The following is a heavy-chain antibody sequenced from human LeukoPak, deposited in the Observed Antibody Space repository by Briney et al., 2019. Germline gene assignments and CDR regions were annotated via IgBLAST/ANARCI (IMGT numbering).Heavy chain of an antibody. J-gene: IGHJ4*02. V-gene: IGHV3-53*01. CDR2: IYSGGST. D-gene: IGHD5-18*01. CDR1: GFTVSSNY. Sequence: GGSLRLSCAASGFTVSSNYMSWVRQAPGQGLEWVSVIYSGGSTYYADSVKGRFTISRDNSKNTLYLQTNSLRAEDTAVYYCARDRSGYSYAYWGQGTLVTVSS. CDR3: ARDRSGYSYAY.